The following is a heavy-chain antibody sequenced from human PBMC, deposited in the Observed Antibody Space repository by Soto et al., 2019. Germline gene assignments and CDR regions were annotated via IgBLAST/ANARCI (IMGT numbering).Heavy chain of an antibody. V-gene: IGHV3-30*18. Sequence: PGGSLRLSCAASGFTFSSYGMHWVRQAPGKGLEWVAVISYDGSNKYYADSVKGRFTISRDNSKNTLYLQMNSLRAEDTAVYYCAKPTRYGPSYYFDYWGQGALVTVSS. CDR3: AKPTRYGPSYYFDY. CDR2: ISYDGSNK. D-gene: IGHD1-1*01. J-gene: IGHJ4*02. CDR1: GFTFSSYG.